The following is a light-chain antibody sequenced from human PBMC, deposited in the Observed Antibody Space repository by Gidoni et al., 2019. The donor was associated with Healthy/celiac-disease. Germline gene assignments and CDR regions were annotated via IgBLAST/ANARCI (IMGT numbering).Light chain of an antibody. CDR3: QAWDSSTAEV. Sequence: SYELTQPPSVSVSPGQTASITCSGDKLGDKYACWYQQKQGQSPVLVIYQDSKRPSGIPERFSGSNSGNTATLTISGTHAMDEADYYCQAWDSSTAEVFGGGTKLTVL. CDR2: QDS. J-gene: IGLJ2*01. CDR1: KLGDKY. V-gene: IGLV3-1*01.